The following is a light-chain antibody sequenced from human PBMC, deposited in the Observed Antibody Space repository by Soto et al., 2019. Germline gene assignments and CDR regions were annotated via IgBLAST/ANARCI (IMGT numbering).Light chain of an antibody. J-gene: IGLJ1*01. CDR3: SPYTSSSPYV. Sequence: QSVLTQPASVSGSPGQSITISCTGTSSEVGGYNYVSWYQQHPGKAPKLMIYEVSNRPSGVSNRFSGSKSGNTASLTISGLQAEDEADYYCSPYTSSSPYVFGTGTKVTVL. V-gene: IGLV2-14*01. CDR2: EVS. CDR1: SSEVGGYNY.